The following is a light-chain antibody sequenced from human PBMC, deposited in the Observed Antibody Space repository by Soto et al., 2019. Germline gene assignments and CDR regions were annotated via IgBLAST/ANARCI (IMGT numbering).Light chain of an antibody. Sequence: QSVLTQPASVSGSLGQSITISCSGTSSDVGAYNYVSWYQQYPGKAPKLMIYHVTDRPSGVSNRFSGSKSGNTASLTISGLQAEDEADYYCCSYTTSNTCVFGTGTKAPS. CDR1: SSDVGAYNY. V-gene: IGLV2-14*01. J-gene: IGLJ1*01. CDR2: HVT. CDR3: CSYTTSNTCV.